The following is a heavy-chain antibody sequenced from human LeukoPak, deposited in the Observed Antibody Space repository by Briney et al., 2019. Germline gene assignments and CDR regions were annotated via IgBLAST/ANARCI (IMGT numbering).Heavy chain of an antibody. CDR1: GFTVSSNY. V-gene: IGHV3-66*01. CDR2: IYSGGST. D-gene: IGHD3-22*01. CDR3: ARDPLLSYDSIAYGMDV. Sequence: PGGSLRLSCAASGFTVSSNYRSWVRQAPGKGLEGVSVIYSGGSTYYEDSVKGRFTISRDNSKITLYLQMNSLRADVTAVYYCARDPLLSYDSIAYGMDVWGQGTTVTVSS. J-gene: IGHJ6*02.